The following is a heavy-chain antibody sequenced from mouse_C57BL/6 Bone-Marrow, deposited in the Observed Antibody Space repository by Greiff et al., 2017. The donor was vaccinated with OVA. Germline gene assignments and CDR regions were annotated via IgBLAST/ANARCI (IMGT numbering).Heavy chain of an antibody. CDR3: ARWVLKVIYYYGSSYASD. CDR2: INPSNGGT. J-gene: IGHJ3*01. CDR1: GYTFTSYW. V-gene: IGHV1-53*01. D-gene: IGHD1-1*01. Sequence: QVQLQQPGTELVKPGASVKLSCKASGYTFTSYWMHWVKQRPGQGLEWIGNINPSNGGTNYNEKFKSKATLTVDKSSSTAYMQLSSLTSEDSAVYYCARWVLKVIYYYGSSYASDWGQGTLVTVSA.